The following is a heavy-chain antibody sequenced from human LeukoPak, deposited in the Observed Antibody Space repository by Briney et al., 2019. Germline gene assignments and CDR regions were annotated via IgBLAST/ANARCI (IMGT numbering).Heavy chain of an antibody. D-gene: IGHD5-18*01. Sequence: PGGSLRLSCAASGFTFSTYTMNSVPQVPGKGLEWVSSIRSSSTYIYYAGSVQGRFTISRDNAKNSLYLQMNSLRAEDTAVYYCAREAYRDTSVDFWGQGTLVTVSS. V-gene: IGHV3-21*04. CDR3: AREAYRDTSVDF. CDR2: IRSSSTYI. J-gene: IGHJ4*02. CDR1: GFTFSTYT.